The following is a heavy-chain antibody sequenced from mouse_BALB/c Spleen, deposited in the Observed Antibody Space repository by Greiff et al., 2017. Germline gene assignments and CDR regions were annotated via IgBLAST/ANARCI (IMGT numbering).Heavy chain of an antibody. Sequence: EVKLVESGGGLVQPGGSLRLSCATSGFTFSDFYMEWVRQPPGQRLEWIAASRNKANDYTTEYSASVKGRFIVSRDTSQSILYLQMNAVRAEDAAIYYCARDAGDDWGQGTSGTVSS. CDR2: SRNKANDYTT. J-gene: IGHJ4*01. CDR3: ARDAGDD. V-gene: IGHV7-1*02. CDR1: GFTFSDFY.